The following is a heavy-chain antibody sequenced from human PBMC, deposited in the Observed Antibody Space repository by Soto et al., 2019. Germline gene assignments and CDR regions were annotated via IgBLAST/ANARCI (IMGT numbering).Heavy chain of an antibody. CDR2: ISGTGGST. CDR1: GFTFSSYA. Sequence: VQLLESGGGLVQPGGSLRLSCAASGFTFSSYAMSWVRQAPGKGLEWVSAISGTGGSTYYADSVKGRFTISRDKSKNTLYMQMNSLTADDTAVDYCAKDTFIGGAAADAFDNWGQGTMVTVSS. J-gene: IGHJ3*02. V-gene: IGHV3-23*01. CDR3: AKDTFIGGAAADAFDN. D-gene: IGHD6-13*01.